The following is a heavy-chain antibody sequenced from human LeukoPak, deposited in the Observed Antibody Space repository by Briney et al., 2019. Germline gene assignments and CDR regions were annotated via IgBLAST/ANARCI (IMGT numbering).Heavy chain of an antibody. CDR1: GFTVRNNY. CDR3: AKDLSSSVDY. V-gene: IGHV3-23*01. CDR2: ISGSGGST. Sequence: GGSLRLSCAASGFTVRNNYMSWFRQAPGKGLEWVSAISGSGGSTYYADSVKGRFTISRDNSKNTLYLQMNSLRAEDTAVYYCAKDLSSSVDYWGQGTLVTVSS. J-gene: IGHJ4*02. D-gene: IGHD6-6*01.